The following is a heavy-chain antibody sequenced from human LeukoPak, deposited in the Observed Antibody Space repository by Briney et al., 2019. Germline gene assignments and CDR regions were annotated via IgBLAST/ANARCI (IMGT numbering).Heavy chain of an antibody. CDR2: IYTSGST. V-gene: IGHV4-4*07. CDR1: GGSISSYY. Sequence: SETLSLTCTVSGGSISSYYWSWIRQPAGKGLEWIGRIYTSGSTNYNPSLKSRVTMSVDMSKNQFSLKLSSVTAADTAVYYCARENRKVTIFGVAKNWFDPWGQGTLVTVSS. J-gene: IGHJ5*02. D-gene: IGHD3-3*01. CDR3: ARENRKVTIFGVAKNWFDP.